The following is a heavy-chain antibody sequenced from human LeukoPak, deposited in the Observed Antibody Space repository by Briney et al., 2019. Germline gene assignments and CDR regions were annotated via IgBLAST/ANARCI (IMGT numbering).Heavy chain of an antibody. CDR1: GGSISSSSYY. CDR3: ARVGAAAGFDY. Sequence: PSETLSLTCTVSGGSISSSSYYWGWIRQPPGKGLEWIGSIYYSGSTYYNPSLKSRVTISVDTSKNQFSLKLSSVTAADTAVYYCARVGAAAGFDYWGQGILVTVSS. D-gene: IGHD6-13*01. J-gene: IGHJ4*02. V-gene: IGHV4-39*07. CDR2: IYYSGST.